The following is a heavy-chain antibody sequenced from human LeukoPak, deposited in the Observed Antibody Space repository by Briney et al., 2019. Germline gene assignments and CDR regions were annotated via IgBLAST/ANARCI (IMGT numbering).Heavy chain of an antibody. Sequence: PGGSLRLSCAASGFTFSSYWTSWVRQAPGKGLEWVANIKQDGSEKYYVDSVKGRFTISRDNAENSLYLQMNSLRAEDTAVYYCARDLGTTVTTNWFDPWGQGTLVTVPS. D-gene: IGHD4-17*01. J-gene: IGHJ5*02. CDR2: IKQDGSEK. CDR1: GFTFSSYW. CDR3: ARDLGTTVTTNWFDP. V-gene: IGHV3-7*01.